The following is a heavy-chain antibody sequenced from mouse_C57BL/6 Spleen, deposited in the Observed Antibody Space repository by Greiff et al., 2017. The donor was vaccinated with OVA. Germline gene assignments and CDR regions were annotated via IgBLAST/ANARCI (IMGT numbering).Heavy chain of an antibody. V-gene: IGHV1-5*01. CDR3: TREDDYDGGRYFDY. J-gene: IGHJ2*01. D-gene: IGHD2-4*01. CDR2: IYPGNSDT. Sequence: VQLQQSGTVLARPGASVKMSCKTSGYTFTSYWMHWVKQRPGQGLEWIGAIYPGNSDTSYNQKFKGKAKLTAVTSASTAYMELSSLTNEDSAVYYCTREDDYDGGRYFDYWGQGTTLTVSS. CDR1: GYTFTSYW.